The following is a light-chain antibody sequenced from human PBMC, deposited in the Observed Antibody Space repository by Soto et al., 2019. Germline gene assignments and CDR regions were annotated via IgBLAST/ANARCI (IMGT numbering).Light chain of an antibody. CDR3: QQYYSTPLT. CDR2: WAS. Sequence: DIVMTQSPDSLAVSLGERAAINCKSSQTVLYNSNNKNYLAWYQQKPGQPPKLLIYWASTRESGVPDRFSGSGSGTEFTLTINSLQAEDVAVYYCQQYYSTPLTFGGGTKVEIK. J-gene: IGKJ4*01. V-gene: IGKV4-1*01. CDR1: QTVLYNSNNKNY.